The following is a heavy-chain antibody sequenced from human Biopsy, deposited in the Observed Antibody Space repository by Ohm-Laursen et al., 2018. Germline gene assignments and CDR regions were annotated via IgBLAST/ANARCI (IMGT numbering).Heavy chain of an antibody. J-gene: IGHJ4*02. CDR3: AAYYYDSSGYFYAFHY. D-gene: IGHD3-22*01. CDR2: IYYSVMT. CDR1: GDSVTKYY. Sequence: SETLSLTCTVSGDSVTKYYWSWIRQPPGKGLEWIGHIYYSVMTNYNPSLQSRVSISVDTSRNQVSLTLGSVTAADTAMYYCAAYYYDSSGYFYAFHYWGQGTLVTVSS. V-gene: IGHV4-59*08.